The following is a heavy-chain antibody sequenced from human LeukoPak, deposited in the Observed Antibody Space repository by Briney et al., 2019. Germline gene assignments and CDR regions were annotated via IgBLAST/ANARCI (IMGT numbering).Heavy chain of an antibody. CDR1: GYTFTDYY. CDR2: VNPKNGAT. V-gene: IGHV1-2*02. J-gene: IGHJ2*01. D-gene: IGHD2-15*01. Sequence: ASVKVSCKASGYTFTDYYFHWVRQAPGQGLEWMGFVNPKNGATNYAQKFQGRVTMTRDTSISTAYMELSSLRSDDTAVYYCARGRRRCSGGSCYPNWYFDLWGRGTLVAVSS. CDR3: ARGRRRCSGGSCYPNWYFDL.